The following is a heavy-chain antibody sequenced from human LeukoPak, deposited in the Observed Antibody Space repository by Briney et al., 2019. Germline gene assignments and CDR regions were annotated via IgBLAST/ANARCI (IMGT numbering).Heavy chain of an antibody. V-gene: IGHV3-30-3*01. CDR3: ARDLLLTLLDY. J-gene: IGHJ4*02. CDR2: ISYDGSNK. D-gene: IGHD2-15*01. CDR1: GFTFSSYA. Sequence: QTGGSLRLSCAASGFTFSSYAMPWVRQAPGKGLEWVAVISYDGSNKYYADSVKGRFTISRDNSKNTLYLQMNSLRAEDTAVYYCARDLLLTLLDYWGQGTLVTVSS.